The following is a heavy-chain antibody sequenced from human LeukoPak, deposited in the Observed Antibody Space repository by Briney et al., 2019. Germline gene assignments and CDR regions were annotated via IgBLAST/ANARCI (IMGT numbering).Heavy chain of an antibody. D-gene: IGHD1-1*01. Sequence: GGSLTLSCAASGFTFSSYSMNWVGRAPAKGREWVSSISSSSSYIYYADSVKGRFTISIDNAKNSLYLQMNSLIAEDTAVYYCARLDTLDYWGQGPLVTVSS. CDR1: GFTFSSYS. CDR3: ARLDTLDY. V-gene: IGHV3-21*01. CDR2: ISSSSSYI. J-gene: IGHJ4*02.